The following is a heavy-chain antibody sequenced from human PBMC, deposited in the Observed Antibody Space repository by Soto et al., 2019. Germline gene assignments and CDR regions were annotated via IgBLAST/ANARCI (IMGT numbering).Heavy chain of an antibody. CDR1: GYTFTSYY. V-gene: IGHV1-46*01. Sequence: ASVKVSCKASGYTFTSYYIHWVRQAPGQGLEWMGTINPSGGSTRYAQNFLGRVTVTRDTPASTVYMELSSLRSEDTAVYYCARATSDTTLVDLYYSGMDVRGQGAALPVSS. D-gene: IGHD5-18*01. CDR3: ARATSDTTLVDLYYSGMDV. CDR2: INPSGGST. J-gene: IGHJ6*02.